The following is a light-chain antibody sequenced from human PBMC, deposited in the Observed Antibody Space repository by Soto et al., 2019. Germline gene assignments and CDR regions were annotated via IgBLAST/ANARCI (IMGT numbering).Light chain of an antibody. V-gene: IGLV2-14*03. Sequence: QSALTQPASVSGSPGQSITLSCTGTSSDVGSYNYVSWYQQYPGKAPKLMIYDVGNRPSGLSNRFSGSKSGNTAFLTISGLQAEDEADYYCSSCTTSSTLHVFGTGTKLTVL. CDR3: SSCTTSSTLHV. CDR2: DVG. J-gene: IGLJ1*01. CDR1: SSDVGSYNY.